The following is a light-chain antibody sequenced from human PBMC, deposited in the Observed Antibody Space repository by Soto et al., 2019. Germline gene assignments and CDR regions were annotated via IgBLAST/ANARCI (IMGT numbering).Light chain of an antibody. CDR1: QSINSW. Sequence: DIQMTQSPSTLSASVGDRVTITCRASQSINSWLAWYQQKPGKAPKVLIYAASNLESGVPSRFSGSGSRTEFTLASSCLQSEDFATYYCHQYYSYSPERPSGQGT. V-gene: IGKV1-5*01. J-gene: IGKJ1*01. CDR2: AAS. CDR3: HQYYSYSPERP.